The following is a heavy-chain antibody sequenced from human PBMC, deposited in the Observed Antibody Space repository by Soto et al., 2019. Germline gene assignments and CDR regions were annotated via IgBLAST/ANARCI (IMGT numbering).Heavy chain of an antibody. V-gene: IGHV1-69*01. D-gene: IGHD6-13*01. CDR3: ASGASRWYPYCLDS. J-gene: IGHJ4*02. CDR2: IIPYYNTL. Sequence: QAQVVQSGAEVRKPGSSVKLSCKASEGTFNSYAIAWVRQAPGQGLEWMGGIIPYYNTLNYAQKFQDRVTITADDSTHTVYMELSSLRSDDTAVYFCASGASRWYPYCLDSWAQGTMVTVSS. CDR1: EGTFNSYA.